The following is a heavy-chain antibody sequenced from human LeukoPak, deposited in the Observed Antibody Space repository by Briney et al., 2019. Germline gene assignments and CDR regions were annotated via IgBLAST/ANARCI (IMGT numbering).Heavy chain of an antibody. D-gene: IGHD2-2*01. CDR1: GFTFSSYG. CDR2: ISYDGSNK. J-gene: IGHJ4*02. CDR3: AKDYRRYCSSTSCQPFDY. V-gene: IGHV3-30*18. Sequence: PGGSLRLSCAASGFTFSSYGMHWVRLAPGKGLEWVAVISYDGSNKYYADSVKGRFTISRDNSKNTLYLQMNSLRAEDTAVYYCAKDYRRYCSSTSCQPFDYWGQGTLVTVSS.